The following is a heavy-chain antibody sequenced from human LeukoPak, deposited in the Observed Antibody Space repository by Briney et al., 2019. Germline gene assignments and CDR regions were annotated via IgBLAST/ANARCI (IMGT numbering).Heavy chain of an antibody. J-gene: IGHJ4*02. CDR3: ARLTGRTGLDY. CDR1: GFTFSSYA. D-gene: IGHD1-1*01. CDR2: IKQDGSDK. Sequence: GGSLRLSCAASGFTFSSYAMSWVRQAPGKGLEWVANIKQDGSDKYYVDSVKGRFTISRDNAKNSLNLQLNSLRADDTAVYYCARLTGRTGLDYWGQGTLVTVSS. V-gene: IGHV3-7*01.